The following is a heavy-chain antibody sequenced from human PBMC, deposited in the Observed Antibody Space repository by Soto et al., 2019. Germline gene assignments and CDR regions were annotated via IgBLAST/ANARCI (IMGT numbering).Heavy chain of an antibody. Sequence: QVQLQESCPGLVKPSQTLSLTCTVSGGSISSGGNYWNWIRQHPGKGLEWIGSISYSGSTYYNPSLTSRVTISVDTSKNQFSLQLSCVTAADTAVYYCAREDKSYGHDYWGEETL. D-gene: IGHD5-18*01. CDR2: ISYSGST. CDR1: GGSISSGGNY. CDR3: AREDKSYGHDY. J-gene: IGHJ4*02. V-gene: IGHV4-31*03.